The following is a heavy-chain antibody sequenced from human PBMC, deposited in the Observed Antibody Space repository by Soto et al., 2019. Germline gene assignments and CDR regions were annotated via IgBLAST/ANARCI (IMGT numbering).Heavy chain of an antibody. CDR1: GYAFTTYG. Sequence: QVHLVQSGAEVKKPGASVKVSCKGSGYAFTTYGINWVRQAPGQGLEWMGWISAHNGNTNYAQKLQGRVTVTRDTSTSTAYTELRSLRADDAAVYYCARGRYGDYWGQGALVNVSS. CDR3: ARGRYGDY. J-gene: IGHJ4*02. V-gene: IGHV1-18*01. CDR2: ISAHNGNT. D-gene: IGHD1-1*01.